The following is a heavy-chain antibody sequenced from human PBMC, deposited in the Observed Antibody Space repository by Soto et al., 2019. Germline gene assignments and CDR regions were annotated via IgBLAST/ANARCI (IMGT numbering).Heavy chain of an antibody. V-gene: IGHV4-4*02. D-gene: IGHD4-17*01. CDR2: TFHSGST. Sequence: SETLSLTCAVSGDSIRSSHWWSWVRQPPGKGLEWIGETFHSGSTTYNPSLRRRVTISADKSKNQFSLRLTSVIAADTAVYYCAKINGDSLFFDYWGQGALVTVSS. CDR1: GDSIRSSHW. CDR3: AKINGDSLFFDY. J-gene: IGHJ4*02.